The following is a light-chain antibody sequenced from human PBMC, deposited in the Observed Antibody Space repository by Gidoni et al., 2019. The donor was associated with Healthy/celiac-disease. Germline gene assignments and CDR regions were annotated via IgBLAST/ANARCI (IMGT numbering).Light chain of an antibody. CDR2: KAS. J-gene: IGKJ2*01. V-gene: IGKV1-5*03. CDR3: QQYNSYSPLDT. CDR1: QSISSW. Sequence: DIQMTQSPSTLSASVGDRVTITCRASQSISSWLAWYQQKPGKAPKLLIYKASSLESGVPSRFSGSGSGTEFTLTISSLQPDDFATYYCQQYNSYSPLDTFXXXTKLEIK.